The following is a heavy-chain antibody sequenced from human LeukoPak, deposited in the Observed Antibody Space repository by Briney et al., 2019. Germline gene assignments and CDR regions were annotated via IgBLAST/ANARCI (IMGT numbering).Heavy chain of an antibody. CDR3: ARFPGYYYDSSGYNDAFDI. CDR1: GGSISNSY. Sequence: SETLSLTCTVSGGSISNSYWSWIRQPPGKGLEWIGYIYYSGSTNYNPSLKSRVTISVDTSKNQFSLKLSSVTAADTAVYYCARFPGYYYDSSGYNDAFDIWGQGTMVTVSS. D-gene: IGHD3-22*01. V-gene: IGHV4-59*01. CDR2: IYYSGST. J-gene: IGHJ3*02.